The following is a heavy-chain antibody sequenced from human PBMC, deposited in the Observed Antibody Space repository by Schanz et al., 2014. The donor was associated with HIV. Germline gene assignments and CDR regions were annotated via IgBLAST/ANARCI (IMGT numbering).Heavy chain of an antibody. CDR3: ARDRDSSNWFPEDFDY. J-gene: IGHJ4*02. V-gene: IGHV1-18*01. Sequence: QVQLVQSGAEVKKPGASVKVSCKASGYTFIKYDISWVRQAPGQGPEWVGWISLSSGDTNYAQKFQGRVTMTTDISTSTAYMELRSLRSDDTAVYYCARDRDSSNWFPEDFDYWGQGTPVTVSS. CDR1: GYTFIKYD. CDR2: ISLSSGDT. D-gene: IGHD6-13*01.